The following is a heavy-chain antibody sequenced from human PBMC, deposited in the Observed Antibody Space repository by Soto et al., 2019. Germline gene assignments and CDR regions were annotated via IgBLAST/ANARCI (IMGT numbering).Heavy chain of an antibody. D-gene: IGHD3-10*01. Sequence: GESLKISCKGSGYSFTSYWIGWVRQMPGKGLEWMGIIYPGDSDTRYSPSFQGQVTISADKSISTAYLQWSSLKASDTAMYYCARRTTMVRGVTYNWFDPWGQGTLVTVSS. CDR3: ARRTTMVRGVTYNWFDP. CDR1: GYSFTSYW. J-gene: IGHJ5*02. V-gene: IGHV5-51*01. CDR2: IYPGDSDT.